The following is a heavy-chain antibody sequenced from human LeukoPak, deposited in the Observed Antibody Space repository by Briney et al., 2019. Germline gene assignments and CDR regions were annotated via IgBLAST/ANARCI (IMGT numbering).Heavy chain of an antibody. CDR3: SRLSHDTYYYDRSGYTRDI. V-gene: IGHV3-11*01. D-gene: IGHD3-22*01. CDR1: GFTFIDYY. CDR2: ISSSGSTI. Sequence: TGGSLRLSCAASGFTFIDYYMSWIRQAPGKGLEWVSYISSSGSTIYYADSVKGRFTISRDNAKNSLYLQMNSLRAEDTAVYYCSRLSHDTYYYDRSGYTRDIWGQGTMVTVSS. J-gene: IGHJ3*02.